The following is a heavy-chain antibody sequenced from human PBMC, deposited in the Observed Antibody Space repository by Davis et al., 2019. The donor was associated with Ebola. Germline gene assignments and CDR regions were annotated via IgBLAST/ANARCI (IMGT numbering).Heavy chain of an antibody. J-gene: IGHJ3*02. CDR1: GGTFSTYG. Sequence: AASVKVSCKASGGTFSTYGISWVRQAPGQGLEWMGRIIPIVDTPEYAQMFQGRVTISADISTDTAYLEMTSLRSDDTAVYFCARGGVWWDAFDIWGQGTMVTVSS. CDR3: ARGGVWWDAFDI. D-gene: IGHD2-15*01. V-gene: IGHV1-69*04. CDR2: IIPIVDTP.